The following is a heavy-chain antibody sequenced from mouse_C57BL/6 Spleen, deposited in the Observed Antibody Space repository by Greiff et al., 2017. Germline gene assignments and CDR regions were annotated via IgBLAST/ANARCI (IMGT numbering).Heavy chain of an antibody. J-gene: IGHJ1*03. Sequence: QVQLQQPGAELVKPGASVKMSCKASGYTFTSYWITWVKQRPEQGLEWIGDIYPGSGSTNNNEKFKSKATLTEDTSSSSAYLQLSSLTSEDSAVYYCARIYYGICYFDGWGTGTTVTVSS. D-gene: IGHD2-1*01. V-gene: IGHV1-55*01. CDR2: IYPGSGST. CDR1: GYTFTSYW. CDR3: ARIYYGICYFDG.